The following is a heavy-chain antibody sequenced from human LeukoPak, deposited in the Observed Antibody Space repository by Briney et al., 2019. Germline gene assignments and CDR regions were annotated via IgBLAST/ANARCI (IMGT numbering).Heavy chain of an antibody. CDR3: ARPRLRFLEWLSIDY. CDR2: IYPFDSDT. CDR1: GYRFTRYW. V-gene: IGHV5-51*01. D-gene: IGHD3-3*01. J-gene: IGHJ4*02. Sequence: PGASLKISWKGSGYRFTRYWIGLVRPMPGKGLEGMGIIYPFDSDTRYSPSFQGQLTISADKSISTAYLQWSSLKASDTTMYYCARPRLRFLEWLSIDYWRQGTLVTVSS.